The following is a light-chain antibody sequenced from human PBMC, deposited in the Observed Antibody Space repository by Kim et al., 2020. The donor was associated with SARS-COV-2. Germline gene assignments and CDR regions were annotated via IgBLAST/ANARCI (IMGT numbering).Light chain of an antibody. J-gene: IGLJ1*01. Sequence: SYELTQPLSVSVALGQTASITCGGNNIGTYNVHWYQLKPGQVPVMVIYRDDNRPSGIPERFSGSNSGHTATLTIRRAQSGDEADYYCQVWTSTTAVFGTGTKVTVL. CDR2: RDD. CDR3: QVWTSTTAV. V-gene: IGLV3-9*01. CDR1: NIGTYN.